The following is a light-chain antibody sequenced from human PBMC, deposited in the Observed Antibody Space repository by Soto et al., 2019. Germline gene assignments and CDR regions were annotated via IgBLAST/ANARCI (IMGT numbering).Light chain of an antibody. CDR3: MQDLQTPWT. J-gene: IGKJ1*01. Sequence: DIVMTQSPLSLPVTPGEPASISCRSSQSLLHSNGYNYLDWYLQKPGQSPQLLIYLGSNRASGVPARFSGSGSGTAFTLKISRVEAEDVGVYYCMQDLQTPWTFGQGTKVEIK. CDR1: QSLLHSNGYNY. V-gene: IGKV2-28*01. CDR2: LGS.